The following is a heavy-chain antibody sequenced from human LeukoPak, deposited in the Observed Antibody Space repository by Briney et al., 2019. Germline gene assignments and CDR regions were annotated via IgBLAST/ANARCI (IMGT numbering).Heavy chain of an antibody. CDR2: INADGSET. Sequence: TGGSLRLSCAASGFTFSAIPMTWVRQAPGKGLQWVANINADGSETHYVDSVKGRFTISRDNAKNSLFLQMNSLRVEDTAVYYCARGRPHGNDYWGQGTLVTVSS. J-gene: IGHJ4*02. D-gene: IGHD4-23*01. V-gene: IGHV3-7*01. CDR1: GFTFSAIP. CDR3: ARGRPHGNDY.